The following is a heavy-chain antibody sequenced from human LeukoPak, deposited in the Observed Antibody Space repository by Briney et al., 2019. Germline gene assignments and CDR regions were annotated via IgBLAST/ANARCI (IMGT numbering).Heavy chain of an antibody. CDR2: ISGSGGST. D-gene: IGHD3-3*01. J-gene: IGHJ4*02. CDR3: ARQGLDYDFWSGYYYSDY. Sequence: GGSLRLSCAASGFTFSSYAMSWVRQAPGKGLEWVSAISGSGGSTYYADSVKGRFTISRDNAKNSLYLQMNSLRAEDTAVYYCARQGLDYDFWSGYYYSDYWGQGTLVTVSS. V-gene: IGHV3-23*01. CDR1: GFTFSSYA.